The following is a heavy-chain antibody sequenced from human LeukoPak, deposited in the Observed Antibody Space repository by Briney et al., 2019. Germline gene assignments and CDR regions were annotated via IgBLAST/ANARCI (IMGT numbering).Heavy chain of an antibody. CDR1: GFTFSSYG. D-gene: IGHD2-21*02. Sequence: GGSLRLSCAASGFTFSSYGMHWVRQAPGKGLEWVAVIWYDGSNKYYADSVKGRFTISRDNYKNTLYLQMNSLRVEDTAVYYCARKCGGDYYSDGMDVWGQGTTVTVSS. V-gene: IGHV3-33*01. J-gene: IGHJ6*02. CDR3: ARKCGGDYYSDGMDV. CDR2: IWYDGSNK.